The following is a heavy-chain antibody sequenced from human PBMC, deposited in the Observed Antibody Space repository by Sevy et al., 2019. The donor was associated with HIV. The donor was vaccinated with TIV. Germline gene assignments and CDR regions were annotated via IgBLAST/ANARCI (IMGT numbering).Heavy chain of an antibody. D-gene: IGHD1-26*01. J-gene: IGHJ2*01. CDR2: IFSDANIK. CDR1: GFTFSNYG. Sequence: GGSLRLSCAASGFTFSNYGMHWVRQAPGKGLEWVGAIFSDANIKYYVYSVKGRFAISRDNSKNTVYLQMNSLRAEDTAVYSCARESGSNWYFDLWGRGTPVTVSS. CDR3: ARESGSNWYFDL. V-gene: IGHV3-33*01.